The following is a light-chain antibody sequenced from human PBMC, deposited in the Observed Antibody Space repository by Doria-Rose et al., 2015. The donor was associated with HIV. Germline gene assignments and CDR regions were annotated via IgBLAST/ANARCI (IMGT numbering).Light chain of an antibody. CDR2: DAS. V-gene: IGKV3-20*01. Sequence: TQSPGTLSLSPGARATLSCRASQRVKSSYLAWYQQKPGQAPRLLIYDASTSATGIPDRFSGSGSGTDFTLTISRLEPEDVAVYYCQHYGTSRGTFGQGTRLEIK. CDR3: QHYGTSRGT. J-gene: IGKJ5*01. CDR1: QRVKSSY.